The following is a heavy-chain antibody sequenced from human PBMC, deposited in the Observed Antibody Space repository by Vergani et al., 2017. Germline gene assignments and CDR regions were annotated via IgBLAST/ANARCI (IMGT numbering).Heavy chain of an antibody. V-gene: IGHV4-34*03. J-gene: IGHJ4*02. CDR1: GGSFSGYY. CDR2: IYYSGST. CDR3: AGGIAVAGTAVDY. D-gene: IGHD6-19*01. Sequence: QVQLQQWGAGLFKPSETLSLTCAVYGGSFSGYYWSWIRPPPGKGLEWIGSIYYSGSTYYNPSLKSRVTISVDTSKNQFSLKLSSVTAADTAVYYCAGGIAVAGTAVDYWGQGTLVTVSS.